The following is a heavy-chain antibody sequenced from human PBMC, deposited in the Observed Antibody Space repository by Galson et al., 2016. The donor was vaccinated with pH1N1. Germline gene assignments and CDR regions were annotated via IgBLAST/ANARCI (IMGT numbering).Heavy chain of an antibody. CDR3: VFDTVPNGADH. CDR1: GFTFRSYA. V-gene: IGHV3-23*03. D-gene: IGHD4-17*01. J-gene: IGHJ5*02. CDR2: IYPRGDA. Sequence: SLRLSCAASGFTFRSYAMSWVRQAPGKGLEWVSIIYPRGDAYYADFVEGRFTISRGTSKNMLFLHMSHLRADDTALYYCVFDTVPNGADHWGQGTLVTVSS.